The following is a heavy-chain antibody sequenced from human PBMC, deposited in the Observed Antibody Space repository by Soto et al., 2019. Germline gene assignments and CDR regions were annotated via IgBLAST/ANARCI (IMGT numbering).Heavy chain of an antibody. Sequence: PGGSLRLSCAVSEFTFSDYYMSWIRQAPGKGLEWLSYIIISSYTNYADSVKGRFTISRDNAKNSLYLQMNCLRAEDTAVYYCARSNGDYGDYWSQGTLVTVSS. CDR3: ARSNGDYGDY. V-gene: IGHV3-11*03. CDR1: EFTFSDYY. CDR2: IIISSYT. J-gene: IGHJ4*02. D-gene: IGHD4-17*01.